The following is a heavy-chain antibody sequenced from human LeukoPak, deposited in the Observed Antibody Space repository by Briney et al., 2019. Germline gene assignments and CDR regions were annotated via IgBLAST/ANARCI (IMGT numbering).Heavy chain of an antibody. D-gene: IGHD6-6*01. CDR2: IIPSSGST. CDR1: GYAFTSYH. Sequence: ASVKVSCKASGYAFTSYHIHWMRQAPGQGLGWMGIIIPSSGSTTYAQKFQGRVTMTRDTSTSTVYMELSSLRSEDTAVYYCAREGRSIAANSYPYWGQGTLVTVSS. J-gene: IGHJ4*02. CDR3: AREGRSIAANSYPY. V-gene: IGHV1-46*01.